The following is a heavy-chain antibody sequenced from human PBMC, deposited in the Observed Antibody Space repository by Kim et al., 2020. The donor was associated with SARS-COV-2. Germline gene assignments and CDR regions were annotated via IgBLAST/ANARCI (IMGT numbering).Heavy chain of an antibody. CDR3: ARVVDYGDYVLYYYYGMDV. D-gene: IGHD4-17*01. Sequence: ASVKVSCKASGYTFTSYGISWVRQAPGQGLEWMGWISAYNGNTNYAQKLQGRVTMTTDTSTSTAYMELRSLRSDDTAVYYCARVVDYGDYVLYYYYGMDVWGQGTTVTVSS. CDR1: GYTFTSYG. V-gene: IGHV1-18*01. J-gene: IGHJ6*02. CDR2: ISAYNGNT.